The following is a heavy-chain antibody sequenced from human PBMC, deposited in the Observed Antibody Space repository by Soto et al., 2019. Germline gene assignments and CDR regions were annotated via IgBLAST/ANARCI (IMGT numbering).Heavy chain of an antibody. CDR3: ARHGSY. CDR1: GVSMNNTSYY. Sequence: SETLSLTCTVSGVSMNNTSYYWGRIRQSPGKGLEWIGTIYFSGSTFYNPSLKSRLTISIDRSKNQFSLRLTSVTAADTAVYYCARHGSYWGQGTLVTVSS. J-gene: IGHJ4*02. CDR2: IYFSGST. V-gene: IGHV4-39*01.